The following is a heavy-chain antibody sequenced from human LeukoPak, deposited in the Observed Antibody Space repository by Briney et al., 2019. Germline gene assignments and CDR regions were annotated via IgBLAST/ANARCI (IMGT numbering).Heavy chain of an antibody. CDR1: GFTVSSNY. J-gene: IGHJ4*02. CDR3: AKALRDPRISSFVDFDY. Sequence: GGSLRLSCAASGFTVSSNYMSWVRQAPGKGLEWVSVIYSGGSTYYADSVKGRFTISRDNSKNTLYLQMNSLRAEDTAVYYCAKALRDPRISSFVDFDYWGQGTLVTVSS. D-gene: IGHD6-6*01. V-gene: IGHV3-66*01. CDR2: IYSGGST.